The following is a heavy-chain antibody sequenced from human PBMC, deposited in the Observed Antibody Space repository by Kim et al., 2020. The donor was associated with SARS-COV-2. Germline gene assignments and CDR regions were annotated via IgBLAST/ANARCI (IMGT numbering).Heavy chain of an antibody. CDR3: ARSEGRASWHQFDY. CDR1: SDSFSAYY. Sequence: SETLSLTCTVSSDSFSAYYWSWIRHLPGKGLEWIGYIFYGGDTNYNPSLRSRFTISWDTSTNHFSLDLPSVTDADTAVYYCARSEGRASWHQFDYWGQGILVTVSS. V-gene: IGHV4-59*01. CDR2: IFYGGDT. J-gene: IGHJ4*02.